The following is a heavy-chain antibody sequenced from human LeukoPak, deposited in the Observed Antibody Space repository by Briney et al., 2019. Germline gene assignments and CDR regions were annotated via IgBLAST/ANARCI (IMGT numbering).Heavy chain of an antibody. CDR3: ARGKSTVTTQNWFDP. Sequence: SETLSLTCAVYGGSFSGYYWSRIRQPPGKGLEWIGEINHSGSTNYNPSLKSRVTISVDTFKNQFSLKLSSVTAADTAVYYCARGKSTVTTQNWFDPWGQGTLVTVSS. D-gene: IGHD4-17*01. CDR2: INHSGST. J-gene: IGHJ5*02. V-gene: IGHV4-34*01. CDR1: GGSFSGYY.